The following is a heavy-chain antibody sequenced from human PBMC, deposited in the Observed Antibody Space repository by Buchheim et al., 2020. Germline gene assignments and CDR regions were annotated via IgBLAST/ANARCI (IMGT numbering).Heavy chain of an antibody. V-gene: IGHV3-33*06. CDR2: IWYDGSNK. Sequence: QVQLVESGGGVVQPGRSLRLSCAASGFTFSSYGMHWVRQAPGKGLEWVAVIWYDGSNKYYADSVKGRFTISRDNSKNTLYLQMNSLRAEDTAVYYCAKDIDCSSTSCYTYSEVGFDYWGQGTL. D-gene: IGHD2-2*02. J-gene: IGHJ4*02. CDR3: AKDIDCSSTSCYTYSEVGFDY. CDR1: GFTFSSYG.